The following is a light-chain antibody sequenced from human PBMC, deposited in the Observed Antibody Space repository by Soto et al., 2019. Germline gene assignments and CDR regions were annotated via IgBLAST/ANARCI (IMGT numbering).Light chain of an antibody. V-gene: IGLV2-8*01. CDR1: GSDISDYDF. CDR2: EVT. Sequence: QSALTQPPSTSGSPGQSVTISCTGTGSDISDYDFVSWYQQHPGKAPKLIIYEVTKRPSGVPDRFSGSKSGNTASLTVSGLQAEDEAVYHCSSFAGSNNLMFGGGTKLTVL. CDR3: SSFAGSNNLM. J-gene: IGLJ3*02.